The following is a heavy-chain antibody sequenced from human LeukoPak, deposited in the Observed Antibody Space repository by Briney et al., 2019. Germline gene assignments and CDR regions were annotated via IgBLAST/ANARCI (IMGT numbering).Heavy chain of an antibody. D-gene: IGHD6-13*01. J-gene: IGHJ4*02. CDR2: INPNSGGT. Sequence: GASVKVSCKASGYTFTGYYMHWVRQAPGQGLEWMGRINPNSGGTNYAQKFQGKVTMTRDTSISTAYMELSRLRSDDTAVYYCAREGWRLIAAAGTSALWGQGTLVTVSS. V-gene: IGHV1-2*06. CDR1: GYTFTGYY. CDR3: AREGWRLIAAAGTSAL.